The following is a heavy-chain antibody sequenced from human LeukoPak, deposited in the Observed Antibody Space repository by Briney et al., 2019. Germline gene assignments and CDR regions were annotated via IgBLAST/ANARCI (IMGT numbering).Heavy chain of an antibody. D-gene: IGHD3-3*01. CDR1: GGSISSGDYY. CDR3: ARGNIVLRFLEWSTYGMDV. V-gene: IGHV4-30-4*01. CDR2: IYYSGST. J-gene: IGHJ6*02. Sequence: KASETLSLTCTVSGGSISSGDYYWSWIRQPPGKGLEWIGCIYYSGSTYYNPSLKSRVTISVDTSKNQFSLKLSSVTAADTAVYYCARGNIVLRFLEWSTYGMDVWGQGTTVTVSS.